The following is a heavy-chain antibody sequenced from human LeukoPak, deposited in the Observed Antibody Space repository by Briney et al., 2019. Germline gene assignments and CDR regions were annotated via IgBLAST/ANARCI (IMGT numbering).Heavy chain of an antibody. J-gene: IGHJ3*02. CDR3: ARNMVRGLPDAFDI. CDR2: IYYSGST. V-gene: IGHV4-39*01. D-gene: IGHD3-10*01. Sequence: SETLSLTCTVSGGSISSSSYYWGWIRQPPGKGLEWIGSIYYSGSTYYNPSLKSRVTISVDTSKNQFSLKLSSVTAADTAVYYCARNMVRGLPDAFDIWGQGTMVTVSS. CDR1: GGSISSSSYY.